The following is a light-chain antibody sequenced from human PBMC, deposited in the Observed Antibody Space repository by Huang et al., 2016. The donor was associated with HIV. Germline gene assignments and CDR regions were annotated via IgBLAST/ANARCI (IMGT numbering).Light chain of an antibody. Sequence: EIVLTQSPATLSLSPGETATLSCRASQSVDIFLAWFQQKPGQAPRLLIYVASTRATGVPDRFSASGSGTDFTLTIFSLEPEDFAVYYCQQRSIWPRLTFGGGTKVEIK. CDR1: QSVDIF. V-gene: IGKV3-11*01. CDR2: VAS. J-gene: IGKJ4*01. CDR3: QQRSIWPRLT.